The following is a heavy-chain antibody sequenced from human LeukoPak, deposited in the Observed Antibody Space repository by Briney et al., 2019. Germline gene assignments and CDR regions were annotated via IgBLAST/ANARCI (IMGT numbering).Heavy chain of an antibody. CDR2: ISGSGGSA. CDR1: GFTFSSYA. Sequence: PGGSLRLSCAASGFTFSSYAMSWVRQAPGKGLEWVSAISGSGGSAYYADSVKGRFTISRDNSKNTLYLQMNSLRAEDTAVYYCASNSGSYYALPGTFDYWGQGTLVTVSS. J-gene: IGHJ4*02. V-gene: IGHV3-23*01. CDR3: ASNSGSYYALPGTFDY. D-gene: IGHD1-26*01.